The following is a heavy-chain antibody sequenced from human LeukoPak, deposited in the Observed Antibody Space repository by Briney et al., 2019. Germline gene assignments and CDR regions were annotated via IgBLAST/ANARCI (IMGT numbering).Heavy chain of an antibody. CDR1: GGTFSSYA. J-gene: IGHJ4*02. CDR2: IIPTLGIA. D-gene: IGHD3-22*01. CDR3: ARDPGDYDSSGYPPV. Sequence: GASVKVSCKASGGTFSSYAISWVRQAPGQGLEWMGRIIPTLGIANYAQKFQGRVTITADKSTSTAYMELSSLRSEDTAVYYCARDPGDYDSSGYPPVWGQGTLVTVSS. V-gene: IGHV1-69*04.